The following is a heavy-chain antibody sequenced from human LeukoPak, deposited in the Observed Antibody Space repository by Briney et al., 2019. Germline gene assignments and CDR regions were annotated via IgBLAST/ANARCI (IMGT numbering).Heavy chain of an antibody. CDR3: AKGGGHTSGWFDS. J-gene: IGHJ5*01. CDR1: GFTFSSYS. Sequence: GGSLRLSCAASGFTFSSYSMNWVRQAPGKGLEWVSSISSSSSYIYYADSVKGRFTISRDNAKNSLYLQMNSLRAEDTAVYYCAKGGGHTSGWFDSWGQGSLVTVSS. V-gene: IGHV3-21*04. D-gene: IGHD6-19*01. CDR2: ISSSSSYI.